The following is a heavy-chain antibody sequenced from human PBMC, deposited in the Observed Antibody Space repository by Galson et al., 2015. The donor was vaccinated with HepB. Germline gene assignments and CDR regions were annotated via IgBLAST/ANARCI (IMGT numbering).Heavy chain of an antibody. J-gene: IGHJ4*02. Sequence: SLRLSCAASGFTFSSYEMNWVRQAPGKGLEWVSYISSSGSTIYYADSVKGRFTISRDNAKNSLYLQMNSLRAEDTAVYYCAGAYSYGPGVFDYWGQGTLVTVSS. CDR2: ISSSGSTI. CDR1: GFTFSSYE. CDR3: AGAYSYGPGVFDY. V-gene: IGHV3-48*03. D-gene: IGHD5-18*01.